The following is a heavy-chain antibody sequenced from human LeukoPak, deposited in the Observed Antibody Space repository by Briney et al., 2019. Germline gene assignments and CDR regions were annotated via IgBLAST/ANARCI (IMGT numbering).Heavy chain of an antibody. CDR1: GGSFSGYY. CDR3: ARPYCSSTSCRFNWFDP. V-gene: IGHV4-34*01. J-gene: IGHJ5*02. CDR2: INHSGSA. Sequence: SETLSLTCAVYGGSFSGYYWSWIRQPPGKGLEWIGEINHSGSANYNPSLKSRVTISVDTSKNQFSLKLSSVTAADTAVYYCARPYCSSTSCRFNWFDPWGQGTLVTVSS. D-gene: IGHD2-2*01.